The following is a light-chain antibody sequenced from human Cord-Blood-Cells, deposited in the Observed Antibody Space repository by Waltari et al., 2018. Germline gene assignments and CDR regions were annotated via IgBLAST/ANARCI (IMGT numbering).Light chain of an antibody. J-gene: IGKJ4*01. CDR1: QSVSSSY. V-gene: IGKV3-20*01. CDR3: QQYGSSLLT. Sequence: LSLSPGERATLSCRASQSVSSSYLAWYQQKPGQAPRLLIYGASSRATGIPDRFSGSGSGTDFTLTISRLEPEDFAVYYCQQYGSSLLTFGGGTKVEIK. CDR2: GAS.